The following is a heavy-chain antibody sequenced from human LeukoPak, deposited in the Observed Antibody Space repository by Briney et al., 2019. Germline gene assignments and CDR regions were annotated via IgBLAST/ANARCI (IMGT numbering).Heavy chain of an antibody. V-gene: IGHV1-2*06. CDR1: GYTFTGYY. CDR3: ARDRAYDREFDS. J-gene: IGHJ4*02. CDR2: IIPNSGGT. D-gene: IGHD3-3*01. Sequence: ASVKVSCKASGYTFTGYYMHWVRQAPGQGLEWMGRIIPNSGGTKYAQKFQGRVTMTRDTSITTAYMELSRLRSDDTAVYYCARDRAYDREFDSWGRGTLVTVSS.